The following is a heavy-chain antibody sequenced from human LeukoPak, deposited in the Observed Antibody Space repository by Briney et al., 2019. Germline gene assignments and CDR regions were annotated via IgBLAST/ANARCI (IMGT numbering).Heavy chain of an antibody. J-gene: IGHJ4*02. CDR3: TTPLSRYSGYLDY. Sequence: ASVKVSCKVSGYTLTELSMHWVRQAPGKGLEWRGGFDPEDGETIYAQKSQGRVTMTEDTSTDTAYMELSSLRSEDTAVYYCTTPLSRYSGYLDYWGQGTLVTVSS. D-gene: IGHD5-12*01. V-gene: IGHV1-24*01. CDR1: GYTLTELS. CDR2: FDPEDGET.